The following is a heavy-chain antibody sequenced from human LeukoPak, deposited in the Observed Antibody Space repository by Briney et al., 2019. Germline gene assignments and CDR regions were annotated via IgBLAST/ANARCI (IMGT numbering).Heavy chain of an antibody. V-gene: IGHV1-2*02. CDR1: GYTFTGYY. CDR2: INPNSGGT. D-gene: IGHD3-22*01. Sequence: ASVKVSCKASGYTFTGYYMHWVRQAPGQGLEWMGWINPNSGGTNYAQKFQGRVTMTRDTSISTAYMELSRLRSDDTAVYYCANPLRGHYDSSGYYDYWGQGTLVTVSS. CDR3: ANPLRGHYDSSGYYDY. J-gene: IGHJ4*02.